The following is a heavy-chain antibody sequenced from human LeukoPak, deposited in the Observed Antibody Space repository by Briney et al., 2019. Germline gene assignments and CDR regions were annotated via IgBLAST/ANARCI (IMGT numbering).Heavy chain of an antibody. CDR1: GYTLTELS. CDR2: FDPEDGET. V-gene: IGHV1-24*01. CDR3: ARGGHEEWELLGDKTYYFDY. Sequence: VASVKVSCKVSGYTLTELSMHWVRQAPGKGLEWMGGFDPEDGETIYAQKFQGRVTMTEDTSTDTAYMELSSLRSEDTAVYYCARGGHEEWELLGDKTYYFDYWGQGTLVTVSS. D-gene: IGHD1-26*01. J-gene: IGHJ4*02.